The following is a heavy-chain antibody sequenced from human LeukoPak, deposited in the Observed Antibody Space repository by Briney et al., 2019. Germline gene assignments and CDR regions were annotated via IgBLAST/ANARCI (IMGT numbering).Heavy chain of an antibody. CDR1: GFTFSSYA. J-gene: IGHJ6*03. CDR2: ISGSGGST. D-gene: IGHD3-22*01. CDR3: AKALISNYYYYYYMDV. V-gene: IGHV3-23*01. Sequence: GGSLRLSCAASGFTFSSYAMSWVRQAPGKGLEWVSAISGSGGSTYYADSVKGRFTISRDNSKNNLYLQMNSLRAEDTALYYCAKALISNYYYYYYMDVWGKGTTVTVSS.